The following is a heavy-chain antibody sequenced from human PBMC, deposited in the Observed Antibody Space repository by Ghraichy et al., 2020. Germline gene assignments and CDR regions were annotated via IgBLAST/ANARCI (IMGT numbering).Heavy chain of an antibody. CDR2: IYSGGST. CDR3: ARDPHQGPLGR. Sequence: GGSLRLSCAGSGLTVSNSYMSWVRQAPGKGLEWVSVIYSGGSTYYADSVKGRFTISRDNSKNTLYLQMNSLRAEDTAVYYCARDPHQGPLGRWGQGTLVTVSS. J-gene: IGHJ4*02. D-gene: IGHD2-15*01. V-gene: IGHV3-53*01. CDR1: GLTVSNSY.